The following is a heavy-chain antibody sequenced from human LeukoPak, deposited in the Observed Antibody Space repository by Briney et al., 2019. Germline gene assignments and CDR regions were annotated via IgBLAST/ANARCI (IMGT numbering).Heavy chain of an antibody. J-gene: IGHJ6*03. Sequence: PGGSLRLSCAASGFIFSTYDMNWVRQAPGKGLEWVSAISGSGGSTYYADSVKGRFTISRDNSKNTLYLQMNSLRAEDTAVYYCAKARFGENPYYYYYMDVWGKGTTVTISS. CDR2: ISGSGGST. CDR1: GFIFSTYD. D-gene: IGHD3-10*01. CDR3: AKARFGENPYYYYYMDV. V-gene: IGHV3-23*01.